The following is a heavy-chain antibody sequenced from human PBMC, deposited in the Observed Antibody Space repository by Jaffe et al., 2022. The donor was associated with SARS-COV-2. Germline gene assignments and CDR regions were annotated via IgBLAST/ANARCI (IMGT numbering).Heavy chain of an antibody. Sequence: QVQLQESGPGLVKPSETLSLTCTVSGGSISSYYWSWIRQPPGMGLEWIGYIYYSGSTNSNPSLKSRVTISVDTSKNQFSLKLSSVTAADTAVYYCARLGGYGNDAFDIWGQGTMVTVSS. CDR1: GGSISSYY. CDR2: IYYSGST. J-gene: IGHJ3*02. D-gene: IGHD5-18*01. V-gene: IGHV4-59*08. CDR3: ARLGGYGNDAFDI.